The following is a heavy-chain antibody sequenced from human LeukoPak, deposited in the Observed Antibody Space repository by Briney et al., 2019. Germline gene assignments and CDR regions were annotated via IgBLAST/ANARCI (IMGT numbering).Heavy chain of an antibody. J-gene: IGHJ4*02. V-gene: IGHV3-66*01. CDR3: ARDPGYGLGVDYGDY. D-gene: IGHD3-10*01. CDR1: GFTVSGNY. CDR2: IHRGGNT. Sequence: GGSLRLSCAASGFTVSGNYMSWVRQAPGKGLEWLSVIHRGGNTYYADSVKGRFTISRDSTKNTVFLQMDSLRAEDTAVYYCARDPGYGLGVDYGDYWGQGTLVTVSS.